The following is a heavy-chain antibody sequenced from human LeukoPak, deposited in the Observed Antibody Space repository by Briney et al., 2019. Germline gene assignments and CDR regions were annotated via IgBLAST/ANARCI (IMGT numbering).Heavy chain of an antibody. CDR3: AKSLGSRTDWFDP. J-gene: IGHJ5*02. D-gene: IGHD6-13*01. V-gene: IGHV3-21*01. CDR2: ISSSSSYI. CDR1: GFTFSSYS. Sequence: TGGSLRLSCAASGFTFSSYSMNWVRQAPGKGLEWASSISSSSSYIYYADSVKGRFTISRDNAKNSLYLQMNSLRAEDTAVYYCAKSLGSRTDWFDPWGQGTLVTVSS.